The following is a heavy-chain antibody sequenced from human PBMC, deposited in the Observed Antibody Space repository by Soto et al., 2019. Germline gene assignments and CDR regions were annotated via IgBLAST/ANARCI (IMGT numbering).Heavy chain of an antibody. D-gene: IGHD5-12*01. CDR3: ARVTIAAYFDY. CDR2: IHPTGGNT. Sequence: QVQLVQSGAEVKKPGASVKVSCKASGYSFTSYHLHWVRQAPGQGLEWMGIIHPTGGNTAYAQKFKGRVTMTRDTSTSTVYMELSSLRSEDTAIYYCARVTIAAYFDYWGQGTLVTVSS. CDR1: GYSFTSYH. V-gene: IGHV1-46*01. J-gene: IGHJ4*02.